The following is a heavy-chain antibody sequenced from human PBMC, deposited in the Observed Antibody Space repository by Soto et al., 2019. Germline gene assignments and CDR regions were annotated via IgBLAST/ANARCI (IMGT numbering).Heavy chain of an antibody. V-gene: IGHV3-23*01. D-gene: IGHD3-22*01. J-gene: IGHJ4*02. CDR1: GFTFSSYA. CDR2: ISGSGGST. Sequence: HPGGSLRLSCAASGFTFSSYAMSWVRQAPGKGLEWVSAISGSGGSTYYADSVKGRFTISRDNSKNTLYLQMNSLRAEDTAVYYCAKTPVLYYYDSSGYYFDYWGQGTPVTVSS. CDR3: AKTPVLYYYDSSGYYFDY.